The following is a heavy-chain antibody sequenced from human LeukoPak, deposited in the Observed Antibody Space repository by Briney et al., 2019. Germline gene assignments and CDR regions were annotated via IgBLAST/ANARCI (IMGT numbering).Heavy chain of an antibody. Sequence: GGSLRLSCAASGFTFSDYYMSWIRQAPGKGLEWVSYISSSGSTIYYADSVKGRFTISRDNAKNSLYLQMNSLRAEDTAVYYCARYNVWFGELEAPFDYWGQGTLVTVSS. D-gene: IGHD3-10*01. V-gene: IGHV3-11*04. J-gene: IGHJ4*02. CDR3: ARYNVWFGELEAPFDY. CDR1: GFTFSDYY. CDR2: ISSSGSTI.